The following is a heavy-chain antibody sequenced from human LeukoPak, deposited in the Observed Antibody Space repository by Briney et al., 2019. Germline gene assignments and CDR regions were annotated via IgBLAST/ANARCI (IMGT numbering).Heavy chain of an antibody. D-gene: IGHD3-16*02. V-gene: IGHV4-39*07. Sequence: PSETLSLTCTVSGVSTSSSSYYWGWIRQPPGKGLEWIGTIYYSGSTYYNPSLKSRVTISLDTSKNQFSLNLSSLTAADTAVYYCARDYRGTYPPGYFDYWGQGTLVTVSS. CDR1: GVSTSSSSYY. CDR2: IYYSGST. CDR3: ARDYRGTYPPGYFDY. J-gene: IGHJ4*02.